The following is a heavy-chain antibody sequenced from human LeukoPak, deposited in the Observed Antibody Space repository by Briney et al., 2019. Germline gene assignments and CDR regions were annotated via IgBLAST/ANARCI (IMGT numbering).Heavy chain of an antibody. Sequence: PSETLFLTCAVYDGSFSNYYCSWIRQPPGKGLEWIGEINHSGSVNYNPSLKSRVTISVDTSKNQFSLRLKSMTAADTAVYYCARRPKFIAAAGMPFDYWGQGTLVTVSS. CDR3: ARRPKFIAAAGMPFDY. D-gene: IGHD6-13*01. CDR1: DGSFSNYY. J-gene: IGHJ4*02. V-gene: IGHV4-34*01. CDR2: INHSGSV.